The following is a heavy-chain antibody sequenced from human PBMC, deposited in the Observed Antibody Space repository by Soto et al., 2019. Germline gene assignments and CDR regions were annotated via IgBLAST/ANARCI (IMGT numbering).Heavy chain of an antibody. D-gene: IGHD2-2*01. CDR1: GFTFTNYA. CDR3: AKSRDAYNFYFYYGMDV. V-gene: IGHV3-23*01. Sequence: EVQLSESGGDLRQPGGSLRLSCAASGFTFTNYAMTWVRQTPGKGLEWVSGISASGGLKYYADSVRGRFTVSRDNSKNTLYLQVSSLRAEDTAVYYCAKSRDAYNFYFYYGMDVWGQGTTVTVSS. CDR2: ISASGGLK. J-gene: IGHJ6*02.